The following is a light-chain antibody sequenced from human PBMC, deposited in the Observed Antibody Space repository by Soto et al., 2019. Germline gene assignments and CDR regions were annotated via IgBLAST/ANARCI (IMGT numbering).Light chain of an antibody. J-gene: IGKJ1*01. CDR2: GAS. V-gene: IGKV3-15*01. CDR1: ERVSTT. Sequence: EIVMTQSPATLSLSPGQRASLSCRASERVSTTVARYQQKPGPAPRLLIHGASTRATGSPGRFSGSGSGTDFTLTISSLQPDDFATYYCQHYNSYSEAFGQGTKVDI. CDR3: QHYNSYSEA.